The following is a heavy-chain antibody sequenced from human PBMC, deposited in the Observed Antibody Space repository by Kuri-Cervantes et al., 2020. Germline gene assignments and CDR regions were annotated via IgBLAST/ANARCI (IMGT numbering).Heavy chain of an antibody. V-gene: IGHV3-7*01. CDR3: ARDRKYYGSDYYYYYMDV. J-gene: IGHJ6*03. Sequence: GESLKISCAASGFTFSTYWMMWVRQAPGKGLEWVANIKQDGSEIYYVDSVKGRFTISRDNSKTSLFLQMNSLRVDDTAVYYCARDRKYYGSDYYYYYMDVWGKGTTVTVSS. D-gene: IGHD3-10*01. CDR1: GFTFSTYW. CDR2: IKQDGSEI.